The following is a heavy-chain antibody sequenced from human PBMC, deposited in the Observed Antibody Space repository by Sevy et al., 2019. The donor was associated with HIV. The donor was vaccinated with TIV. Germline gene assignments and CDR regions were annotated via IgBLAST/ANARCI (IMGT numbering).Heavy chain of an antibody. CDR1: GFTFSTYG. J-gene: IGHJ6*02. Sequence: GGSLRLSCAASGFTFSTYGMHWVRQAPGKGLEWVAFIRFDGSIKYYRDSVKGRLTISRDNSKNTLYLQMNSLRAEDTARYFCAKVLHIVEIPAAIDYYYGMDVWGQGTTVTVSS. CDR3: AKVLHIVEIPAAIDYYYGMDV. D-gene: IGHD2-2*01. CDR2: IRFDGSIK. V-gene: IGHV3-30*02.